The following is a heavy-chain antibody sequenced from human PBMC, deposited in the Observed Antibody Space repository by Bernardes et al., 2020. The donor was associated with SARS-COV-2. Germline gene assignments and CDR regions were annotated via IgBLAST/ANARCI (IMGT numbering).Heavy chain of an antibody. Sequence: GGSLRLSCAASGFTFSDYYMSWIRQAPGKGLEWVSYISSSCSTIYYADSVKGRFTISRDNAKNSLYLQMNSLRAEDTAVYYCARDNPYDFWSGDNWFDPWGQGTLVTVSS. CDR2: ISSSCSTI. V-gene: IGHV3-11*01. CDR3: ARDNPYDFWSGDNWFDP. J-gene: IGHJ5*02. CDR1: GFTFSDYY. D-gene: IGHD3-3*01.